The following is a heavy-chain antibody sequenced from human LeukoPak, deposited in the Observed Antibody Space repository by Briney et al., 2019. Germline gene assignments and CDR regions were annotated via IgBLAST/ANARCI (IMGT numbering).Heavy chain of an antibody. CDR3: ARTRSRSEAFDI. CDR1: GGSISSGGYY. J-gene: IGHJ3*02. Sequence: SETLSLTCTVSGGSISSGGYYWSWIRQHPGKGLEWIGYIYYSGSTYYNPSLKSRVTISVDTSKNQFSLKLSSVTAADTAVYYCARTRSRSEAFDIWGQGTMVTVSS. V-gene: IGHV4-31*03. D-gene: IGHD2-2*01. CDR2: IYYSGST.